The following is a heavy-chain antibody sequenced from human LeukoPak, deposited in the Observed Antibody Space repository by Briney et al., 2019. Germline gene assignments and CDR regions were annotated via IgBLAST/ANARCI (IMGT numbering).Heavy chain of an antibody. Sequence: SQTLSLTCTVSGGSISSGGYYWSWIRQPPGKGLEWIGYIYHSGSTYYNPSLKSRVTISVDRSKNQFSLKLSSVTAADTAVYYCARFPYYCSSTSCFTFDPWGQGTLVTVSS. V-gene: IGHV4-30-2*01. D-gene: IGHD2-2*01. CDR1: GGSISSGGYY. J-gene: IGHJ5*02. CDR2: IYHSGST. CDR3: ARFPYYCSSTSCFTFDP.